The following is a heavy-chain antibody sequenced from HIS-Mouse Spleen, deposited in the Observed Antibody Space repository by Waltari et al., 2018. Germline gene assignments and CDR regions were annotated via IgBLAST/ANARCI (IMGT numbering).Heavy chain of an antibody. D-gene: IGHD6-13*01. CDR1: GGSISSSSYY. CDR2: INFSGGT. Sequence: QLQLQESGPGLVKPSETLSLTCTVSGGSISSSSYYWGWIRQPPGKGLEWIGSINFSGGTYDNPSLKCRCTISVDTSKNQFSLKLSSVTAADTAVYYCAREIPYSSSWYDWYFDLWGRGTLVTVSS. CDR3: AREIPYSSSWYDWYFDL. J-gene: IGHJ2*01. V-gene: IGHV4-39*07.